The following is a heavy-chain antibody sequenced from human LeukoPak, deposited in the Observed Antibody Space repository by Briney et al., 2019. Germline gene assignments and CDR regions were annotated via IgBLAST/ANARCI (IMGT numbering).Heavy chain of an antibody. CDR2: IYYSGST. J-gene: IGHJ4*02. CDR3: ARLRGNYFPDY. D-gene: IGHD4-11*01. V-gene: IGHV4-59*01. CDR1: GGSISGYY. Sequence: PSETLSLTCTVSGGSISGYYWSWIRQPPGKGLEWIGYIYYSGSTNYNPSLKSRITISVDTSKNQFSLRLSSMTAADTAVYYCARLRGNYFPDYWGQGTLVTVSS.